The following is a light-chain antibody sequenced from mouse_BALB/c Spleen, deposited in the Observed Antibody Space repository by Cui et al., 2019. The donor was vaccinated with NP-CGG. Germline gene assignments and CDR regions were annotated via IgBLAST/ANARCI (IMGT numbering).Light chain of an antibody. J-gene: IGLJ1*01. CDR3: ALWYSNHWV. CDR2: GTN. V-gene: IGLV1*01. CDR1: TRAVTINNY. Sequence: AVVTQESALTTSPGESVTLTRRSSTRAVTINNYANWVQEKPDHLFTGLIGGTNNRAPGVPARFSGSLIGDKAALTITGAQTEDEAIYFCALWYSNHWVFGGGTKLTVL.